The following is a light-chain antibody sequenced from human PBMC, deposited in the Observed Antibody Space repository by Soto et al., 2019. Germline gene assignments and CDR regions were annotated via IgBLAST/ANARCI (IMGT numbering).Light chain of an antibody. CDR2: LGS. CDR1: QSLLYSNGYNF. V-gene: IGKV2-28*01. CDR3: MQARHIPFT. J-gene: IGKJ3*01. Sequence: DVVMTQSPLSLPVTLGQPASISCRSSQSLLYSNGYNFLDWYLQKPGQSPQLLIYLGSNRASGAPDRFSGSGSGTYFTLNITRVEAEDVGLYYCMQARHIPFTFGPGTKVDIK.